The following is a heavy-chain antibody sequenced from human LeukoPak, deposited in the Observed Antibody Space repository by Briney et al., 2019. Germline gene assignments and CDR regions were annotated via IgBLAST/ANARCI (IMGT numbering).Heavy chain of an antibody. CDR3: ARIYGGYTFDH. CDR1: GYSISSGYY. J-gene: IGHJ4*02. CDR2: IYHSGST. Sequence: SETLSLTCIVSGYSISSGYYWGWIRQPPGKGLEWIGSIYHSGSTNYNPSLKGRVTISVDTSKNQFSLKLSSVTAADAAVYYCARIYGGYTFDHWGQGTLVTVSS. D-gene: IGHD5-12*01. V-gene: IGHV4-38-2*02.